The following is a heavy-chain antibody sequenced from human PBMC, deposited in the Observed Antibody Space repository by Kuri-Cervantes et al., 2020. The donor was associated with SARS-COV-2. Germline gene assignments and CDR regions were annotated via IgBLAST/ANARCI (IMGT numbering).Heavy chain of an antibody. Sequence: GESLKISCAASRFTFRNYGMHWVRQAPGKGLEWVALISYDETYKYYADSVEGRFTISRDNSENTLYLQMNSLRAEDTAMYYCARVVVVPAATEKQWLVWRLHDYWGQGTLVTVSS. J-gene: IGHJ4*02. D-gene: IGHD2-2*01. CDR3: ARVVVVPAATEKQWLVWRLHDY. CDR1: RFTFRNYG. V-gene: IGHV3-30*03. CDR2: ISYDETYK.